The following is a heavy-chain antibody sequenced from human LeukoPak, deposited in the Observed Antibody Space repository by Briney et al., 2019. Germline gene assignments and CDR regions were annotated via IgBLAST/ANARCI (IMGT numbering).Heavy chain of an antibody. Sequence: SETLSLTCTVSGGSISSGGYYWSWIRQHPGKGLEWIGYIYYSGSTYYNPSLKSRVTISVDTSKNQFSLKLSSVTAADTAVYYCASGPGIAAAGRIEYFQHWGQGTLVTVSS. CDR1: GGSISSGGYY. D-gene: IGHD6-13*01. J-gene: IGHJ1*01. CDR2: IYYSGST. CDR3: ASGPGIAAAGRIEYFQH. V-gene: IGHV4-31*03.